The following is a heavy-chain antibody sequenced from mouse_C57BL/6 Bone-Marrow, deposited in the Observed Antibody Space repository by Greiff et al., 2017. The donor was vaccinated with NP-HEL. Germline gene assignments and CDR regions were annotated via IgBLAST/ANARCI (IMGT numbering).Heavy chain of an antibody. Sequence: VQLQQSGAELARPGASVKLSCKASGYTFTSYGISWVKQRTGQGLEWIGEIYPRSGNTYYNEKFKGKATLTADKSSSTAYMELRSLTSEDSAVYFCARYDDGYYPYAMDYWGQGTSVTVSS. J-gene: IGHJ4*01. CDR3: ARYDDGYYPYAMDY. D-gene: IGHD2-3*01. CDR2: IYPRSGNT. CDR1: GYTFTSYG. V-gene: IGHV1-81*01.